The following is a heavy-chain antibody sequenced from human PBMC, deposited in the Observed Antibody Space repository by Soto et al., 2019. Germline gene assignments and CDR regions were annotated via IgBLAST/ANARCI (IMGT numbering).Heavy chain of an antibody. CDR1: GFTFSSYG. CDR3: AKNLNKLELLDWFDP. J-gene: IGHJ5*02. Sequence: GGSLRLSCAASGFTFSSYGMHWVRQAPGKGLEWVAVISYDGSNKYYADSVKGRFTISRDNSKNTLYLQMNSLRAEDTAVYYCAKNLNKLELLDWFDPWGQGTLVTVSS. CDR2: ISYDGSNK. D-gene: IGHD1-7*01. V-gene: IGHV3-30*18.